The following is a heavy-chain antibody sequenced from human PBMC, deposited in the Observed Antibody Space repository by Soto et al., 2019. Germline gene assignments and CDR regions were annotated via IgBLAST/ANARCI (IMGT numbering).Heavy chain of an antibody. D-gene: IGHD3-9*01. J-gene: IGHJ4*02. V-gene: IGHV1-69*01. CDR1: GGTFSSYA. CDR3: ASRPRLARASYFDY. CDR2: IIPIFVTA. Sequence: QVQLVQSGAEVKKPGSSVKVSCKSSGGTFSSYALSWVRQAPGQGLEWMGGIIPIFVTANYAQKFQGRVTITADESTRTAYMELSSMRSEDTAVYYCASRPRLARASYFDYWGQGTLVTVSS.